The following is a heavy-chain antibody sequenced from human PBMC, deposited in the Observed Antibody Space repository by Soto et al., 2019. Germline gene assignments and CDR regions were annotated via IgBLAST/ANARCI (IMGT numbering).Heavy chain of an antibody. D-gene: IGHD6-13*01. CDR3: ARVYSSLHYFDY. V-gene: IGHV4-59*01. Sequence: SETLSLTCTVSGGSISSYYWSWIRQPPGKGLEWIGYIYYSGSTNYNPSLKSRVTISVDTSKNQFSLKLSSVTAADTAVYYCARVYSSLHYFDYWGQGTLVT. CDR2: IYYSGST. J-gene: IGHJ4*02. CDR1: GGSISSYY.